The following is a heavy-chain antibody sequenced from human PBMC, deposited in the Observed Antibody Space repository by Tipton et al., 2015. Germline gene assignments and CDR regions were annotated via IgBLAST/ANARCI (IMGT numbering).Heavy chain of an antibody. D-gene: IGHD3-9*01. CDR1: GYSISSGYY. CDR3: ACQDYDSLTRDYQTVDY. CDR2: IYHSGNT. J-gene: IGHJ4*02. Sequence: TLSLTCAVSGYSISSGYYWGWIRQPPGKGLEWIGSIYHSGNTNYNPSLKSRVTISVDKSKNQFSLKLSSVTAADTAVYYCACQDYDSLTRDYQTVDYWGQGTLVTVSS. V-gene: IGHV4-38-2*01.